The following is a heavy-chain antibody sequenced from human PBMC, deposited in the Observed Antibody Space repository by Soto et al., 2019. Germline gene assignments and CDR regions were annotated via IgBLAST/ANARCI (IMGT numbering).Heavy chain of an antibody. V-gene: IGHV1-69*01. CDR1: GGTFSSYA. CDR3: ARGYVVVVSGEAYYYGMDV. J-gene: IGHJ6*02. CDR2: IIPIFGTA. D-gene: IGHD2-15*01. Sequence: QVQLVQSGAEVKKPGSSVKVSCKASGGTFSSYAISWVRQAPGQGLEWMGGIIPIFGTANYAQKFQGRVTITADESTSTDYMELSSLRSEDTAVYYCARGYVVVVSGEAYYYGMDVWGQGTTVTVSS.